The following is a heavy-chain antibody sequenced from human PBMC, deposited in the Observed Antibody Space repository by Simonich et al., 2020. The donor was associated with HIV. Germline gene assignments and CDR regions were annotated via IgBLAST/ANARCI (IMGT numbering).Heavy chain of an antibody. D-gene: IGHD3-10*01. CDR2: YHHGSS. CDR3: GRTNYGSGIDY. CDR1: GYSVSSAYY. J-gene: IGHJ4*02. Sequence: QVQLQESGPGLVKPSETLSLTCAVSGYSVSSAYYWDWIRQPPGKGLEWIGSYHHGSSHYTPSLKSRLTISVDMSKNQVYLNLSSVTAADTAVYYCGRTNYGSGIDYWGQGTLVTVSS. V-gene: IGHV4-38-2*01.